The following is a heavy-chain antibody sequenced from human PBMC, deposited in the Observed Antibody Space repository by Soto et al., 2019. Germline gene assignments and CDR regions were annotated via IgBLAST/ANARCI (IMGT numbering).Heavy chain of an antibody. CDR3: ARGIRVYDYVWGSLEY. Sequence: QVQLVQSGAEVKKPGASVKVSCKASGYTFTSYDINWVRQATGQGLEWMGWMNPNSGNTGYAQKFQGRFTMTRNTSISTAYMELSSLRSEDTAVYYCARGIRVYDYVWGSLEYWGQGTLVTVSS. CDR1: GYTFTSYD. CDR2: MNPNSGNT. V-gene: IGHV1-8*01. D-gene: IGHD3-16*01. J-gene: IGHJ4*02.